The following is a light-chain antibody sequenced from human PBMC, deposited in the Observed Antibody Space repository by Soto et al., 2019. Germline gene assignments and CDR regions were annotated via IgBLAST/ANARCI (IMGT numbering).Light chain of an antibody. CDR3: QQYNSWPPET. Sequence: DIVMTQSPDSLAVSLGERATINCKSSQSVLYSSNNKNYLAWYQQKPGQPPKLLIYWASTRESGVPDRFSGSGSGTDFTLTISSLQSEDVAVYYCQQYNSWPPETFGQGTKVDIK. V-gene: IGKV4-1*01. J-gene: IGKJ1*01. CDR1: QSVLYSSNNKNY. CDR2: WAS.